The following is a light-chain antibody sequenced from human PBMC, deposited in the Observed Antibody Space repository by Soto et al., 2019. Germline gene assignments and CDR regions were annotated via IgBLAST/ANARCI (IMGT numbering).Light chain of an antibody. V-gene: IGLV2-14*01. CDR3: SSYTSSPTLVV. Sequence: QSALTQPASVSGSPGQSITISCTGTSSDVGGYNYVSWYRQHPGKAPKLMIYEVSNRPSGVSDRFSGSKSDNTASLTISGLQAEDEADYYCSSYTSSPTLVVFGGGTKLTVL. CDR1: SSDVGGYNY. J-gene: IGLJ2*01. CDR2: EVS.